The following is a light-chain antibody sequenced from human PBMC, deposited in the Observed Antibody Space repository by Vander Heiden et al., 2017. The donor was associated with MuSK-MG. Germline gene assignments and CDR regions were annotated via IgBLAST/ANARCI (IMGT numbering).Light chain of an antibody. V-gene: IGKV1-5*01. CDR2: DAS. Sequence: DIQMTQSQFTLSASVGDRVTITCRASQGISKCLAWYQQKPGKAPKLLIYDASTLESGVPSRFSGSGSGTDFTLTISSLQPDDFATYYCQQGNNYSVTFGHGTKVDIK. J-gene: IGKJ3*01. CDR1: QGISKC. CDR3: QQGNNYSVT.